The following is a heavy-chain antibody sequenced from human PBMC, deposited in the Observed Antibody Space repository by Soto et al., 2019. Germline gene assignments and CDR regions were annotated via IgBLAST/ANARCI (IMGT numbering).Heavy chain of an antibody. CDR3: ARDQIVRSGSYADYYYYYGMDV. D-gene: IGHD3-10*01. Sequence: PSETLSLTCTVSGGSISSGGYYWSWIRQHPGKGLEWIGYIYYSGSTYHNPSLKSRVTISVDTSKNQFSLKLSSVTAADTAVYYCARDQIVRSGSYADYYYYYGMDVWGQGTTVTVSS. CDR2: IYYSGST. J-gene: IGHJ6*02. V-gene: IGHV4-31*03. CDR1: GGSISSGGYY.